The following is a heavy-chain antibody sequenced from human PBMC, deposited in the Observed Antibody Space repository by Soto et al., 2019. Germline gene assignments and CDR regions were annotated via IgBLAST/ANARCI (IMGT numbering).Heavy chain of an antibody. J-gene: IGHJ4*02. CDR2: IKQDGSEK. Sequence: GGSLRLSCAASGFTFSSYWMSWVRQAPGKGLEWVANIKQDGSEKYYVDSVKGRFTISRDNAKNSLYLQMNSLRAEDAAVYYCARERVIRYFDYWGQGTLVTVSS. CDR1: GFTFSSYW. V-gene: IGHV3-7*01. CDR3: ARERVIRYFDY. D-gene: IGHD3-16*02.